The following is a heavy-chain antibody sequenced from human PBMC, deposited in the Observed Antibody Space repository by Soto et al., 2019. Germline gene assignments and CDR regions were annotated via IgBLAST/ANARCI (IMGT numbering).Heavy chain of an antibody. Sequence: QITLKESGPTLVKPTQPLTLTCTLSGFSLSRMGVGVGWIRPRPGEAPEWLALIYWDDDKRYSPSRNRRLTITKDPSTDQVVLTMTTVDPVDTATYYCAHRSGYVRAFDIWGQGTMVTVSS. CDR2: IYWDDDK. V-gene: IGHV2-5*02. J-gene: IGHJ3*02. CDR1: GFSLSRMGVG. D-gene: IGHD5-12*01. CDR3: AHRSGYVRAFDI.